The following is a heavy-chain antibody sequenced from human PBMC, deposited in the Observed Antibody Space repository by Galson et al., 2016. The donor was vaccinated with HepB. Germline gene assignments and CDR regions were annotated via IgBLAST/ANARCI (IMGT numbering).Heavy chain of an antibody. CDR2: INYSGNT. D-gene: IGHD3-10*01. CDR3: ARVAWYQYGSGSYDY. CDR1: GGSISSRNYY. J-gene: IGHJ4*02. Sequence: ETLSLTCTVSGGSISSRNYYWGWIRQPPGKGLEWIGSINYSGNTYYNPSLKSRVTMSIDTSKNQFSLRLSSVTAADTAVYYCARVAWYQYGSGSYDYWGQGTLASVSS. V-gene: IGHV4-39*01.